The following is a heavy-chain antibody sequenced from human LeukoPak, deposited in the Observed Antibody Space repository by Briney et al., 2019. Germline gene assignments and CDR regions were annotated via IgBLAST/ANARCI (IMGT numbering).Heavy chain of an antibody. Sequence: GVPLRLSCAASVFTFSSYEMNWVRQAPGKGLEWVSYISSSGSTIYYADSVKGRFTISRDNAKNSLYLQMNSLRAEDTAVYYCAELGITMIGGVWGKGTTVTISS. D-gene: IGHD3-10*02. V-gene: IGHV3-48*03. CDR2: ISSSGSTI. CDR1: VFTFSSYE. CDR3: AELGITMIGGV. J-gene: IGHJ6*04.